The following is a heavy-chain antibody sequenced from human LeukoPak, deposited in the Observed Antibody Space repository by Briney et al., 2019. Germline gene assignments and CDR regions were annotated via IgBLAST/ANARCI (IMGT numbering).Heavy chain of an antibody. V-gene: IGHV4-39*07. Sequence: SETLSLTCTVSGGSISGSRTWGWVRQPPGKGLEWIANIHNDGRTAPNPSLKSRVTISLDTSKNQFSLKLSSVTAADTAVYYCARARSRYDSSGYYYWGQGTLVTVSS. J-gene: IGHJ4*02. CDR1: GGSISGSRT. CDR3: ARARSRYDSSGYYY. CDR2: IHNDGRT. D-gene: IGHD3-22*01.